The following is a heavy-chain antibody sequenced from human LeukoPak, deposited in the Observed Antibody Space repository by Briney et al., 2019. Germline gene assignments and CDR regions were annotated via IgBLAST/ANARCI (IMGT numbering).Heavy chain of an antibody. J-gene: IGHJ4*02. D-gene: IGHD1-26*01. CDR2: INVDGRST. V-gene: IGHV3-74*01. CDR1: GFTFTTYW. Sequence: GGSLRLSCAASGFTFTTYWMHWVRHAPGEGLVWVSRINVDGRSTIYADSVKGRFTISRDNAKNTLYLQMNSLRAEDTAVYYCARAGSFRFDYWGQGTLVTVSS. CDR3: ARAGSFRFDY.